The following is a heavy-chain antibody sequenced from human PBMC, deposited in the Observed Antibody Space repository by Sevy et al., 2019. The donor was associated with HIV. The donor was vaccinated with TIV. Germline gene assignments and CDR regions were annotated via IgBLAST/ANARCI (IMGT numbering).Heavy chain of an antibody. J-gene: IGHJ4*02. D-gene: IGHD3-22*01. CDR1: GKTLSDLS. V-gene: IGHV1-24*01. CDR2: FDPEDGET. Sequence: ASVKVSCKVSGKTLSDLSMHWVRQAPGKGLEWMGRFDPEDGETLYAQNFRARVTMTEDTSTDTAYMALSSMRSEDTAVYYCATTKDYYDSSGDPFDYWGQGSLVTVSS. CDR3: ATTKDYYDSSGDPFDY.